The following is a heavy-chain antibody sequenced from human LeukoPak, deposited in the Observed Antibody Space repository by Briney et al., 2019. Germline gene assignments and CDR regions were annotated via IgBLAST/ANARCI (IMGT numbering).Heavy chain of an antibody. D-gene: IGHD1-1*01. V-gene: IGHV1-2*02. CDR1: GYTFTGYS. Sequence: GASVKVSCKASGYTFTGYSMHWVRQAPGQGLEWMGWINPNNGGTNYAQKFQDRVTMTRDTSISTAYMEVSILRSDDAAVYYCARDRGTTGTTVLDFDYWGPGTVVSVSS. CDR2: INPNNGGT. J-gene: IGHJ4*02. CDR3: ARDRGTTGTTVLDFDY.